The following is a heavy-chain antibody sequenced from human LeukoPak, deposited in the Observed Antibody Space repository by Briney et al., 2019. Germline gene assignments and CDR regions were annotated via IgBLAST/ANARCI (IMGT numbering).Heavy chain of an antibody. CDR2: INPSGGST. D-gene: IGHD6-13*01. V-gene: IGHV1-46*01. J-gene: IGHJ4*02. Sequence: GASVKVSCKASGYTFTSYYMHWVRQAPGQGLEWMGIINPSGGSTSYAQKFQGRVTMTRDTSTSTVYMELSSLRSEDTAVYYCAASGMAEPFDYWGQGTRVTVSS. CDR1: GYTFTSYY. CDR3: AASGMAEPFDY.